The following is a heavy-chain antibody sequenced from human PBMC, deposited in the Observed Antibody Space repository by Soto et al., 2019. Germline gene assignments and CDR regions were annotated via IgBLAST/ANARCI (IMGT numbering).Heavy chain of an antibody. CDR2: FFYSGSI. CDR1: GVSISSSRYC. J-gene: IGHJ3*02. V-gene: IGHV4-39*01. D-gene: IGHD2-15*01. Sequence: SHTLPLTCTVSGVSISSSRYCWGWIRQPPGKGLEWIGSFFYSGSIYYIPSLKSRVTISVDTSKNHFSLKLISVTAAYTAVYYCARRLGSGGAFDIWGQGTMVTVSS. CDR3: ARRLGSGGAFDI.